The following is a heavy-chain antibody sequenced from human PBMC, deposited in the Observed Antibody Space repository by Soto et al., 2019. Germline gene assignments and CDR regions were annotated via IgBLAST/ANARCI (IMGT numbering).Heavy chain of an antibody. D-gene: IGHD3-3*01. Sequence: SETLSLTCVXYGGXXXGYXXSWIRXPPGKGLEWIGEINHSGSTNYNPSLKSRVTVSVDTSKDQFSLKLSSVTAADTAVYYCARGYYDFWSGYSPSGDYWGQGTLVTVSS. J-gene: IGHJ4*02. CDR2: INHSGST. CDR3: ARGYYDFWSGYSPSGDY. CDR1: GGXXXGYX. V-gene: IGHV4-34*01.